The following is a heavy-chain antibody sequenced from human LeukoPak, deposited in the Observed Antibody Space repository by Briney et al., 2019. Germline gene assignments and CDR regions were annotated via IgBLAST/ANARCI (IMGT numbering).Heavy chain of an antibody. CDR3: AKTAERYGDYHWFDY. CDR2: ISGSGGST. J-gene: IGHJ4*02. D-gene: IGHD4-17*01. Sequence: GGSLRLSCAVSRFAFSNYGMSWVRQAPGKGLEWVSAISGSGGSTYYADSVKGRFTISRDNSKNTLYLQMNSLRAEDTALYYCAKTAERYGDYHWFDYWGQGTLVTVSS. V-gene: IGHV3-23*01. CDR1: RFAFSNYG.